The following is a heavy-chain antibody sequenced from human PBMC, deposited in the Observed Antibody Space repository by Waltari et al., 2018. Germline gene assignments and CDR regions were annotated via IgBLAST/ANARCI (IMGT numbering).Heavy chain of an antibody. V-gene: IGHV3-30*18. D-gene: IGHD3-16*02. Sequence: QVRLVESGGGVVQPGRSLRLSCATSGFFFSTYAMHWASQAPGKGLEWVTVISYDGSNKYYADAVKCRFTISRDNSKNTLYLQMNSLRAEDTAVYYCAKGNGGVIVVPIDYWGQGTLVTVSS. CDR2: ISYDGSNK. CDR1: GFFFSTYA. J-gene: IGHJ4*02. CDR3: AKGNGGVIVVPIDY.